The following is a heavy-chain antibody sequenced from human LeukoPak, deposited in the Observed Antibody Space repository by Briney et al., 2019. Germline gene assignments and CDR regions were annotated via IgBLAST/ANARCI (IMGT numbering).Heavy chain of an antibody. V-gene: IGHV4-4*02. Sequence: SGTLSLTCAVSGGSISGSNWWSWVRQPPGKGLEWIGEIYHSGSTNYNPSLKSRVTISVDKSKNQFSLKLSSVTAADTAVYYCARDTYDSSGYSFDYWGQGTLVTVSS. J-gene: IGHJ4*02. D-gene: IGHD3-22*01. CDR1: GGSISGSNW. CDR3: ARDTYDSSGYSFDY. CDR2: IYHSGST.